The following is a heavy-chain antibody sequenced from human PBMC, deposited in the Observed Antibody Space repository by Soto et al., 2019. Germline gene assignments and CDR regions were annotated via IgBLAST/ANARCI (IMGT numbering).Heavy chain of an antibody. D-gene: IGHD6-19*01. CDR3: ASDTSGSSGWYGPWGLDP. V-gene: IGHV1-69*01. CDR1: GGTFSSYA. Sequence: QVQLVQSGAEVKKPGSSVKVSCKASGGTFSSYAISWVRQAPGQGLEWTGGIIPIFGTANYAEKFQGRVPISADETTSTAYMEVSILRSKDTAVYYWASDTSGSSGWYGPWGLDPWGQGTLVTFSS. CDR2: IIPIFGTA. J-gene: IGHJ5*02.